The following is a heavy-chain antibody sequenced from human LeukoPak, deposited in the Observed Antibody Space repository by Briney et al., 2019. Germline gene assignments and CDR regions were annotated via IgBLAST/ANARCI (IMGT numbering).Heavy chain of an antibody. J-gene: IGHJ4*02. CDR2: INPKNGGA. V-gene: IGHV1-2*07. CDR3: ARAAAVLSVYFDY. CDR1: GYTFIGYY. Sequence: ASVKVSCKTSGYTFIGYYMHWVRQAPGQGLEWMGWINPKNGGANYAPSFQGRVTMTRDRSISTVYMELTRLRSDDTAVYYCARAAAVLSVYFDYWGQGTLVTVSS. D-gene: IGHD6-13*01.